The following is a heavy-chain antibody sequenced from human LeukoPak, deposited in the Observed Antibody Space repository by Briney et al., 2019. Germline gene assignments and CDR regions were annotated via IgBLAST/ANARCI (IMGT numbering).Heavy chain of an antibody. J-gene: IGHJ5*02. CDR2: IYYSGST. CDR1: GGSISSYY. D-gene: IGHD4-17*01. Sequence: PSETLSLTCTVSGGSISSYYWSWIRQPPGKGLEWLGYIYYSGSTNYNPSLKSRVTISVDTSKNQFSLKLSSVTAADTAVYYCARGEDGTTTVTSGWFDPWGQGTLVTVSS. V-gene: IGHV4-59*08. CDR3: ARGEDGTTTVTSGWFDP.